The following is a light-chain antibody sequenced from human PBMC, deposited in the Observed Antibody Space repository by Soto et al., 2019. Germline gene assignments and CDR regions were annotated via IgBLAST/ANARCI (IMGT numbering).Light chain of an antibody. CDR1: QSVSSSD. CDR2: DAS. Sequence: EVVLTQSPGTLSLSQGERATLSCRASQSVSSSDLAWYQQKPGQAPRLLMYDASSRATGIPDRFSGSGSGTDFTLTISRLDPEDFAVYYCQQYGSSSWTFGQGTKVEIK. CDR3: QQYGSSSWT. J-gene: IGKJ1*01. V-gene: IGKV3-20*01.